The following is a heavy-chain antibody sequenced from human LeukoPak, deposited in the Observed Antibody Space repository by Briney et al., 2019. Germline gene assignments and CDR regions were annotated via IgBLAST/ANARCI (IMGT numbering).Heavy chain of an antibody. D-gene: IGHD3-3*01. Sequence: GGSLRLSCAASQFTFSSYSMNWVRQAPGKGLEWVSSISSSSSFIYYADSVKGRFTISRDNAKNSLYLQMNNLRAEDTAVYYCARDYDFWSGYPPFDYWGQGTLVTVSS. V-gene: IGHV3-21*01. CDR1: QFTFSSYS. J-gene: IGHJ4*02. CDR2: ISSSSSFI. CDR3: ARDYDFWSGYPPFDY.